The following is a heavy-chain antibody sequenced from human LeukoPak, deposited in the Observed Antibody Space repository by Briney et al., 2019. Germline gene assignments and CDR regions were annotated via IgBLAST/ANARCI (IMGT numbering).Heavy chain of an antibody. CDR1: GYTLTELS. Sequence: SCKVSGYTLTELSMHWVRQAPGKGLEWVAVISFDGSNQNYADSVRGRFTISRDNSKNTLYLQMNSLRAEDTAVYYCARDWGFDYWGQGTLVTVSS. J-gene: IGHJ4*02. D-gene: IGHD7-27*01. V-gene: IGHV3-30-3*01. CDR2: ISFDGSNQ. CDR3: ARDWGFDY.